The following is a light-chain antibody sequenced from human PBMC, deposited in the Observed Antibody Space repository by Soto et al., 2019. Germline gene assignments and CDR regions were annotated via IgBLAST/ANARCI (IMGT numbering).Light chain of an antibody. CDR1: QSVSSN. Sequence: EIVLTQSPATLSLSTGERATLSCRASQSVSSNLAWYQQKPGQAPRLLIYGASTRATGIPARFSGSGSGTEFTLSIGSLQSEDFAVYYCQQYGRSLWTFGQGTKVDIK. J-gene: IGKJ1*01. V-gene: IGKV3-15*01. CDR2: GAS. CDR3: QQYGRSLWT.